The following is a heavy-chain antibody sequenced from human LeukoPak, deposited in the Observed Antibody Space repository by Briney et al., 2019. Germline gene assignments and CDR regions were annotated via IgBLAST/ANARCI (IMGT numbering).Heavy chain of an antibody. CDR1: GFTVSSNY. Sequence: GGSLRLSCAASGFTVSSNYMSWVRQAPGKGLEWVSVIYSGGSTYYADSVKGRFTISRDNSKNTLYLQMNSLRAEDTAVYYCARGPGSYYSSEYFQHWGQGTLVTVSS. CDR2: IYSGGST. CDR3: ARGPGSYYSSEYFQH. D-gene: IGHD1-26*01. V-gene: IGHV3-53*01. J-gene: IGHJ1*01.